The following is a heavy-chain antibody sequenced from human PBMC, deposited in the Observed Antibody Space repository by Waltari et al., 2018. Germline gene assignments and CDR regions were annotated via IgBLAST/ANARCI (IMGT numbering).Heavy chain of an antibody. V-gene: IGHV1-69*02. CDR1: GGTFSSHT. CDR2: IITILGIA. Sequence: VQLEQSGAEAKKPGSSVQVSCKASGGTFSSHTTSWGRQAPGQGLECMGRIITILGIANYAQKFQGRVTITADKSTSTAYMGLSSLRSEDTAVYYCARVLPEYYFDYWGQGTLVTVSS. CDR3: ARVLPEYYFDY. J-gene: IGHJ4*02.